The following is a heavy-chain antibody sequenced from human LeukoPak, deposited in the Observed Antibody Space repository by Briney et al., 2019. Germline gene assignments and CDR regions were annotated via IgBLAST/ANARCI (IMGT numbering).Heavy chain of an antibody. CDR2: TYHSGST. CDR1: GGSISSGGYS. V-gene: IGHV4-30-2*01. D-gene: IGHD3-10*01. Sequence: SETLSLTCAVSGGSISSGGYSWSWIRQPPGKGLEWIGYTYHSGSTYYNPSLKSRVTISVDRSKNQFSLKLSSVTAADTAVYYCARGPITMVRGVSWFDPWGQGTLVTVSS. J-gene: IGHJ5*02. CDR3: ARGPITMVRGVSWFDP.